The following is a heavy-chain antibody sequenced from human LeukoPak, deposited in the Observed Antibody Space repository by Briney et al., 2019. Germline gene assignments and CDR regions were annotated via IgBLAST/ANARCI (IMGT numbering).Heavy chain of an antibody. CDR2: ISYDGSNK. Sequence: GRSLRLSCAASGFTFSSYAMHWVRQAPGKGLEWVAVISYDGSNKYYADSVKGRFTISRDNSKNTLYLQMNSLRAEDTAVYYCAREGVIRNYYYGTDVWGQGTTVNVSS. D-gene: IGHD3-22*01. V-gene: IGHV3-30*04. J-gene: IGHJ6*02. CDR3: AREGVIRNYYYGTDV. CDR1: GFTFSSYA.